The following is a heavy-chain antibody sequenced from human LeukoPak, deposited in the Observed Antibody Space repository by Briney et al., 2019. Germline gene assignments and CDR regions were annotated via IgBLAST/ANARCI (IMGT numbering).Heavy chain of an antibody. CDR3: VRDGSYYDSSGYYYLY. J-gene: IGHJ4*02. D-gene: IGHD3-22*01. Sequence: SVKVSCKASGYTFTSYGISWVRQAPGQGLEWMGGITPMFGTANYAQKFQGRVTIIADESTSTAYMELSSLRSEDTAVYYCVRDGSYYDSSGYYYLYWGQGTLVTVSP. CDR2: ITPMFGTA. V-gene: IGHV1-69*13. CDR1: GYTFTSYG.